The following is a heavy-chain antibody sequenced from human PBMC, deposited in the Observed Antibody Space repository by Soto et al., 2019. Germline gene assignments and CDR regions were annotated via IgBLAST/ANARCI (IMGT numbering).Heavy chain of an antibody. CDR1: GGSLSSGGSN. CDR3: ARDSGESLRFFDY. J-gene: IGHJ4*02. Sequence: SETLSLTCTVSGGSLSSGGSNWNWIRQHPREGLEWIGYITYSGVSYSIPSLKSRVTMSVDTSKNQFSLRLASVTTADTAVYYCARDSGESLRFFDYWGQGTPVTVSS. V-gene: IGHV4-31*03. CDR2: ITYSGVS. D-gene: IGHD3-10*01.